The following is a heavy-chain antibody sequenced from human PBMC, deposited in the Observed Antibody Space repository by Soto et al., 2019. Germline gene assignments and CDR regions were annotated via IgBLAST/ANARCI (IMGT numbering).Heavy chain of an antibody. Sequence: SETLSLTCSVSDGSISSGGYYWSWIRLHPGKGLEWIGYISDNGRPYYNPSLKSRATISEDRSKNQFSLRLRSVTAADTAVYYCARNDSGSKNFDYWGPGTQVTVSS. CDR2: ISDNGRP. D-gene: IGHD3-10*01. V-gene: IGHV4-31*03. CDR1: DGSISSGGYY. CDR3: ARNDSGSKNFDY. J-gene: IGHJ4*02.